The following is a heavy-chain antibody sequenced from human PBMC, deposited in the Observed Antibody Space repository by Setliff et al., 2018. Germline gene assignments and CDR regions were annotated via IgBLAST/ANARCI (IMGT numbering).Heavy chain of an antibody. J-gene: IGHJ4*02. CDR2: LYDKGINT. CDR3: ARGRNVAPRLFDS. D-gene: IGHD6-6*01. CDR1: GASINNDY. Sequence: SETLSLTCTVSGASINNDYWSWIRQPPGKGLEWIVHLYDKGINTNYTPSLKSRVTISVDPPKNQFSLNLSSVTASDTAVYFCARGRNVAPRLFDSWGQGTLVTV. V-gene: IGHV4-59*12.